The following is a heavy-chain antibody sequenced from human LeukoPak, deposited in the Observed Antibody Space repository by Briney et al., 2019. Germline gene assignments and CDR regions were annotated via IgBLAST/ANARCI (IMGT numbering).Heavy chain of an antibody. CDR2: IYYSGST. CDR3: ARGRADYDFWSGYYTLPTFDY. Sequence: SETLSLTCTVSGGSISSGGYYWSWIRQHPGKGLEWIGYIYYSGSTYYNPSLKSRVTISVDTSKNQFSLKLSSVTAADTAVYYCARGRADYDFWSGYYTLPTFDYWGQGTLVTVSS. D-gene: IGHD3-3*01. CDR1: GGSISSGGYY. J-gene: IGHJ4*02. V-gene: IGHV4-31*03.